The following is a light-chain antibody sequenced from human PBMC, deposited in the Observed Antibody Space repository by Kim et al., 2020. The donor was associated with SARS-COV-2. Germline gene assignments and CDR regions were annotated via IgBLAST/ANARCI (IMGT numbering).Light chain of an antibody. J-gene: IGKJ1*01. CDR2: GAS. CDR3: QQYGSSPWT. V-gene: IGKV3-20*01. CDR1: HSVSGSS. Sequence: SPGGRAPPSRGARHSVSGSSLAWYQRRPGQAPRLLIYGASTRATGIPERFSGGVCGTEFTLSLSGLGPEDFAVYYCQQYGSSPWTFGQGTKVCIK.